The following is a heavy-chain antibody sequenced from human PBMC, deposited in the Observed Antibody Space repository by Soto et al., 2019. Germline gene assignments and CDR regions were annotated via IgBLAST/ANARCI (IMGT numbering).Heavy chain of an antibody. J-gene: IGHJ5*02. CDR2: ISSSGSTI. CDR3: ARDDLPFIAARPWGGWFDP. D-gene: IGHD6-6*01. V-gene: IGHV3-48*03. Sequence: PGGSLRLSCVASGFTFSSHEMNWIRQAPGKGLEWVSYISSSGSTIYYADSVKGRFTISRDNAKNSLYLQMNSLRAEDTAVYYCARDDLPFIAARPWGGWFDPWGQGTLVTVSS. CDR1: GFTFSSHE.